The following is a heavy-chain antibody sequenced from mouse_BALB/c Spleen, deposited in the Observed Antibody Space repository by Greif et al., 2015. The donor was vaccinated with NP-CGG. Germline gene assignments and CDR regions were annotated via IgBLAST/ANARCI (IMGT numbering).Heavy chain of an antibody. Sequence: QVQLQQSGAELVKPGASVKLSCKASGYTFTSYYMYWVKQRPGQGLEWIGEINPSNGGTSFNEKFKSKATLTVDKSSSTAYVQLSSLTSEDSAVYYCTSYYGNWFAYWGQGTLVTVSA. V-gene: IGHV1S16*01. CDR2: INPSNGGT. CDR3: TSYYGNWFAY. J-gene: IGHJ3*01. CDR1: GYTFTSYY. D-gene: IGHD2-1*01.